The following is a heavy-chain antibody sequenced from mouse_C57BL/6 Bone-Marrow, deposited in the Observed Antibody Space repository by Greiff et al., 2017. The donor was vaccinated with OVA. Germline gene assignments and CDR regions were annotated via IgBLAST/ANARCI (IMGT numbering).Heavy chain of an antibody. CDR2: INPYNGGT. V-gene: IGHV1-19*01. D-gene: IGHD4-1*01. CDR1: GYTFTDYY. CDR3: ARWGWDDY. J-gene: IGHJ2*01. Sequence: EVQLQESGPVLVKPGASVKMSCKASGYTFTDYYMNWVKQSPGKSLEWIGVINPYNGGTSYNQKFKGKATLTVDKSSSTAYMELNSLTSEDSAVYYCARWGWDDYWGQGTTLTVSS.